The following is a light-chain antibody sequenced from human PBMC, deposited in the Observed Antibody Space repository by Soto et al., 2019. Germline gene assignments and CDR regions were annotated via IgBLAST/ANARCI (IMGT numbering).Light chain of an antibody. Sequence: EIVLTQSPATLSLSPGERATLSCRASQSVSSYLAWYQQKPGQAPRLLIYDASNRATGIPARFSGSGSGTDFTLTINRLEPEDFAVYYCQPRSNWPKTFGQGTKVEIK. CDR2: DAS. J-gene: IGKJ1*01. CDR1: QSVSSY. V-gene: IGKV3-11*01. CDR3: QPRSNWPKT.